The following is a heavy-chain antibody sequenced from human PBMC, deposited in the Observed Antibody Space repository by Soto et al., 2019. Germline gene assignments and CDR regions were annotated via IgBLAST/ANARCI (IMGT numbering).Heavy chain of an antibody. CDR1: GGSISSYY. V-gene: IGHV4-59*01. D-gene: IGHD6-6*01. CDR2: IYYSGST. J-gene: IGHJ1*01. Sequence: SETLSLTCTVSGGSISSYYWSWIRQPPGKGLEWIGYIYYSGSTNYNPSLKSRVTISVDTSKNQFSLKLSSVTAADTAVYYCAGASTIAARPYFQHWGQGTLVTVS. CDR3: AGASTIAARPYFQH.